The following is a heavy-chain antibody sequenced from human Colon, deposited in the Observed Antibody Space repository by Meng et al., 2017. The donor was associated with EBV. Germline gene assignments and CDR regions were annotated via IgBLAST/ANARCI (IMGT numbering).Heavy chain of an antibody. V-gene: IGHV4-39*01. D-gene: IGHD3-16*01. CDR1: GDSISSGSYY. Sequence: QPQLSGSGQGLVKPSEPLSPTCTVSGDSISSGSYYWGWIRQPPGKGLEWIGSIYYSGNTYRNPSLKSRVTIFVDTSKNQFSLKLTSVTAADTAIYYCARYTEGYYDSGRGDDWGQGTLVTVSS. J-gene: IGHJ4*02. CDR2: IYYSGNT. CDR3: ARYTEGYYDSGRGDD.